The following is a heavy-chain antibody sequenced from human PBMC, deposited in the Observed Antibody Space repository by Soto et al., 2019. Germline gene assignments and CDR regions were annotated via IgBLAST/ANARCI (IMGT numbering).Heavy chain of an antibody. V-gene: IGHV3-53*01. J-gene: IGHJ3*01. Sequence: DVQLVESGGGLIQPGESLRLSCVAFGLTVSGTKYVAWVRQAPGKGLEWVSALYDVFGSFYADSVKGRLTTSRDRSRSTVYLQMNDLRPDDTAVYYCASWREREHAFDVWGQGTAVIVSP. CDR2: LYDVFGS. D-gene: IGHD1-1*01. CDR1: GLTVSGTKY. CDR3: ASWREREHAFDV.